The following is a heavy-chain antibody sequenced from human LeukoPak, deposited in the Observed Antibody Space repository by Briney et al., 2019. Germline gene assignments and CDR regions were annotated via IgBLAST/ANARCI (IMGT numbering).Heavy chain of an antibody. D-gene: IGHD6-19*01. V-gene: IGHV4-34*01. J-gene: IGHJ6*03. CDR3: ARTRGQWYYMDV. CDR2: INHSGST. Sequence: SETLSLTCGVYGGSFSGYYWSWIRQPPGKGLEWIAEINHSGSTNYNPSLKSRVTISVDTSNNQFSLKLSSVTTAATAVYYCARTRGQWYYMDVWGKGTTVTVSS. CDR1: GGSFSGYY.